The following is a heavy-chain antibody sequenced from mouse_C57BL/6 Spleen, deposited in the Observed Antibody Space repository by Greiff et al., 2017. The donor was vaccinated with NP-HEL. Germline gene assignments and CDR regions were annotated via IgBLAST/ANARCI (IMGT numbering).Heavy chain of an antibody. CDR3: ARDRADYYGSEGLGY. Sequence: EVQLVESGGGLVKPGGSLKLSCAASGFTFSSYAMSWVRQTPEKRLEWVATISDGGSYTYYPDNVKGRFTISRDNAKNNLYLQMSHLKSEDTAMYYCARDRADYYGSEGLGYWGQGTTLTVSS. J-gene: IGHJ2*01. D-gene: IGHD1-1*01. CDR1: GFTFSSYA. CDR2: ISDGGSYT. V-gene: IGHV5-4*01.